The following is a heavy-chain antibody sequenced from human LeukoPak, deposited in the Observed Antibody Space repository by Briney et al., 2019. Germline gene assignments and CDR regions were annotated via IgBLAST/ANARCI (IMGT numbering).Heavy chain of an antibody. CDR1: GFTFSSYS. J-gene: IGHJ4*02. CDR3: AKGDVVVVPAAPGY. D-gene: IGHD2-2*01. V-gene: IGHV3-23*01. Sequence: GGSLRLSCAASGFTFSSYSMNWVRQAPGKGLEWVSAISGSGGSTYYADSVKGRFTISRDNSKNTLYLQMNSLRAEDTAVYYCAKGDVVVVPAAPGYWGQGTLVTVS. CDR2: ISGSGGST.